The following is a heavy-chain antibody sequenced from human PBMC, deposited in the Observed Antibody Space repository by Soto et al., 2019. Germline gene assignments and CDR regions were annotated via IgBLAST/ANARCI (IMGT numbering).Heavy chain of an antibody. Sequence: SQTLSLTCAISGDSVSANNAAWNWIRQAPSRGLEWLGRTYFRSKWNYDYAESVKSRLTITPDTTNNQISLQLNSVIPEDAAVYYCVRQPLANLALYGMDVWGQGTTVTVSS. CDR2: TYFRSKWNY. V-gene: IGHV6-1*01. CDR1: GDSVSANNAA. D-gene: IGHD6-6*01. CDR3: VRQPLANLALYGMDV. J-gene: IGHJ6*02.